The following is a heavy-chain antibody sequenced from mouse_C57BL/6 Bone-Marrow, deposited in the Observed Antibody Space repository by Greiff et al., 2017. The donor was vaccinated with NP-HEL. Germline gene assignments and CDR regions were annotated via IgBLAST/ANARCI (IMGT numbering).Heavy chain of an antibody. CDR1: GYTFTSYW. Sequence: QVQLQQPGAELVRPGTSVKLSCKASGYTFTSYWMHWVKQRPGQGLEWIGVIDPSDSYTNYNQKFKGKATLTVDTSSSTAYMQLSSLTSEDSAVYYCARRGYYGSYFDYWGQGTTLTVSS. J-gene: IGHJ2*01. V-gene: IGHV1-59*01. CDR3: ARRGYYGSYFDY. CDR2: IDPSDSYT. D-gene: IGHD1-1*01.